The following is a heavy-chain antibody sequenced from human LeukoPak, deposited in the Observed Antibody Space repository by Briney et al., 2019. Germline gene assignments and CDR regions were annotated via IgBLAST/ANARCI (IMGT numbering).Heavy chain of an antibody. D-gene: IGHD5-12*01. J-gene: IGHJ4*02. CDR2: ISAYNGNT. Sequence: ASVKVSCKASGYTFTSYGISWVRRAPGQGLGWMGWISAYNGNTNYAQKLQGRVTMTTDTSTSTAYMELRSLRSDDTAVYYCPRVPVGVATNPNDYWGQGTLVTVSS. CDR1: GYTFTSYG. CDR3: PRVPVGVATNPNDY. V-gene: IGHV1-18*01.